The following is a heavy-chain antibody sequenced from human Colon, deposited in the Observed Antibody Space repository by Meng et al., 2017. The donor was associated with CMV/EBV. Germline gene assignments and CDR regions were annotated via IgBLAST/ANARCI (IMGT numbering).Heavy chain of an antibody. CDR1: GFTFDDYT. CDR3: AKGGQWLITS. D-gene: IGHD6-19*01. Sequence: GESLKISCAASGFTFDDYTMHWVRQAPGKALEWVSLISRDGRAAYYGDSVKGRFTISRDNSKNSFFLQMNSLRSEDTALCYCAKGGQWLITSWGQGTLVTVSS. J-gene: IGHJ5*02. V-gene: IGHV3-43*01. CDR2: ISRDGRAA.